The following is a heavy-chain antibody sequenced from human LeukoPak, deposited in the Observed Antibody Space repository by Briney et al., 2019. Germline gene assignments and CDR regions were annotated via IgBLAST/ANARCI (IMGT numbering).Heavy chain of an antibody. CDR3: ARAALTYYDFWSGYGKDYYGMDV. J-gene: IGHJ6*02. Sequence: PGGSLRLSCAASGFTFSSYSMNWVRQAPGKGLEWVSSISSSSSYIYYADSVKGRFTTSRDNAKNSLYLQMNSLRAEDTAVYYCARAALTYYDFWSGYGKDYYGMDVWGQGTRSPSP. CDR1: GFTFSSYS. D-gene: IGHD3-3*01. CDR2: ISSSSSYI. V-gene: IGHV3-21*01.